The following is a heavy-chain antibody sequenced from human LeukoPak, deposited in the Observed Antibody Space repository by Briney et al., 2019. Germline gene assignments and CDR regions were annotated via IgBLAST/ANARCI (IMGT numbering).Heavy chain of an antibody. J-gene: IGHJ6*02. D-gene: IGHD3-10*01. CDR3: ARDFRGVIYKSGSFYGMDV. Sequence: ASVKVSCKASGYTFTSYYMHWVRQAPGQGLEWMGIINPSGGSTSYAQKFQGRVTMTRDTSTSTVYMELSSLRSEDTAVYYCARDFRGVIYKSGSFYGMDVWGQGTTVTVSS. V-gene: IGHV1-46*01. CDR1: GYTFTSYY. CDR2: INPSGGST.